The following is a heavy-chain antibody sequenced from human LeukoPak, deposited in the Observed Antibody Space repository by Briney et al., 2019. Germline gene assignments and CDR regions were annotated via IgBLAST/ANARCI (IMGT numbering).Heavy chain of an antibody. CDR3: ARKKNTYYSFDY. J-gene: IGHJ4*02. CDR1: GFPFSSYA. D-gene: IGHD3-10*01. CDR2: ISSSGSTI. Sequence: PGGSLRLFCAASGFPFSSYAMSWVRQAPGKGLEWVSYISSSGSTIYYADSVKGRFTISRDNAKNSLYLQMNSLRAEDTAVYYCARKKNTYYSFDYWGQGTLVTVSS. V-gene: IGHV3-48*04.